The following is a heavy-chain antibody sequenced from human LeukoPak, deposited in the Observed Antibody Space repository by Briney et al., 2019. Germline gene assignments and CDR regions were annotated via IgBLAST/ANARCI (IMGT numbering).Heavy chain of an antibody. CDR2: VYYSGIT. J-gene: IGHJ4*02. D-gene: IGHD6-13*01. CDR1: GASISSYY. CDR3: ASGPYPAAGTDHQFDY. V-gene: IGHV4-59*01. Sequence: SETLSLTCTVSGASISSYYWSWIRQPPGKGLEWIGYVYYSGITHYNPSLKSRVTISVDTSKNQFSLKLTSVTAADTAVYYCASGPYPAAGTDHQFDYWGQGTLVTVSS.